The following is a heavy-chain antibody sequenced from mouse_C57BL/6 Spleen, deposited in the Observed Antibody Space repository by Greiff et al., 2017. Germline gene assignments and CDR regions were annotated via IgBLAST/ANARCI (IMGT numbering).Heavy chain of an antibody. CDR1: GYTFTNYW. J-gene: IGHJ1*03. Sequence: QVQLQQSGAELVRPGTSVKMSCKASGYTFTNYWIGWAKQRPGHGLEWIGDIYPGGGSTNYNEKFKGKATLTADKSSSTAYLQFSSLTSEDSAIYYCARNYYDSSYGYFDVWGTGTTVTVSS. V-gene: IGHV1-63*01. CDR3: ARNYYDSSYGYFDV. CDR2: IYPGGGST. D-gene: IGHD1-1*01.